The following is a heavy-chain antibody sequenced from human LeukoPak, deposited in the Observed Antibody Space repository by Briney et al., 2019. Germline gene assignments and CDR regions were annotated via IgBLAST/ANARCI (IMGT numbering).Heavy chain of an antibody. D-gene: IGHD5-24*01. CDR1: GFTFSSYD. Sequence: GGSLRLSCAASGFTFSSYDMHWVRQATGKGLEWVSAIGTAGDTYYPGSVKGRFTISRENAKNSLYLQMNSLRAEDTAVYYCAKDTRWLHPSDYWGQGTLVTVSS. CDR2: IGTAGDT. CDR3: AKDTRWLHPSDY. V-gene: IGHV3-13*01. J-gene: IGHJ4*02.